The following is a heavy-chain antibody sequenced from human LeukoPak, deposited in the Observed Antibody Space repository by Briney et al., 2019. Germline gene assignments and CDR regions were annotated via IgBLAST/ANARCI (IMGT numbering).Heavy chain of an antibody. CDR2: IIPILGIA. CDR1: GGTFSSYT. Sequence: ASVKVSCKASGGTFSSYTISWVRQAPGQGPEWMGRIIPILGIANYAQKFQGRVTITADKSTSTAYMELSSLRSEDTAVYYCARDLGYYYDSSGYREYFQHWGQGTLVTVSS. CDR3: ARDLGYYYDSSGYREYFQH. D-gene: IGHD3-22*01. V-gene: IGHV1-69*04. J-gene: IGHJ1*01.